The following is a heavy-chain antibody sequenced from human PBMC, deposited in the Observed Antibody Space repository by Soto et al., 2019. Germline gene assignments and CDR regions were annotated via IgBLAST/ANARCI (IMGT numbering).Heavy chain of an antibody. CDR1: GFTFSSSA. CDR2: IDVGSANA. J-gene: IGHJ4*02. Sequence: SVKVSCKTSGFTFSSSAVHWVRQARGHRLQWIGWIDVGSANANYAQMLQERVTISRDMSTSTVYMELSSLRSEDTAVYYCARGFWGRGYFSDYWGQGTLVTVSS. V-gene: IGHV1-58*01. D-gene: IGHD3-22*01. CDR3: ARGFWGRGYFSDY.